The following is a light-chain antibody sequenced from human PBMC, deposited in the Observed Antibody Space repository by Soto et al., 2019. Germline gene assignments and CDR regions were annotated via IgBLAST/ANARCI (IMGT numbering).Light chain of an antibody. CDR3: QQYYNYSRT. J-gene: IGKJ1*01. Sequence: AIRMTQSPSSFSASAGDRVTITCRASQGISSYLVWYQQKPGKAPKLLIYAASTLQSGVPSRFSGSGSGTEFTLIISCLQSEDFATYYCQQYYNYSRTFGQGTKVEIK. CDR2: AAS. V-gene: IGKV1-8*01. CDR1: QGISSY.